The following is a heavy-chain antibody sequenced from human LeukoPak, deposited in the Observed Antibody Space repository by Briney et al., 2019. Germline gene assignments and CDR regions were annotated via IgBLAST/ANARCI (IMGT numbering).Heavy chain of an antibody. J-gene: IGHJ4*02. D-gene: IGHD3-3*01. Sequence: GESLKISCKGSGYTFSSYWIGWVRQMPGKGLEWMGIIYPGDSDTRYRPSLQGQVTISVDTSIGTAYLQWSSLKASDTAIYYCARQSDFRLDYWGQGTLVTVSS. CDR2: IYPGDSDT. CDR1: GYTFSSYW. V-gene: IGHV5-51*01. CDR3: ARQSDFRLDY.